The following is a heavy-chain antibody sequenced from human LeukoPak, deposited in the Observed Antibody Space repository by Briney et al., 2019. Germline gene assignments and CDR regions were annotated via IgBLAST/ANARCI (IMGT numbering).Heavy chain of an antibody. V-gene: IGHV3-48*03. CDR1: GFTFSSYE. Sequence: GGSLGLSCAASGFTFSSYEMNWVRQAPGKGLEWVSYISSSGSTIYYADSVKGRFTISRDNAKNSLYLQMNSLRAEDTAVYYCASQVNWNYDYWGRGTLVTVSS. CDR3: ASQVNWNYDY. CDR2: ISSSGSTI. J-gene: IGHJ4*02. D-gene: IGHD1-1*01.